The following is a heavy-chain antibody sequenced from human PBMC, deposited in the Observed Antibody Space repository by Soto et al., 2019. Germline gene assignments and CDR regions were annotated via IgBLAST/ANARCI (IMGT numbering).Heavy chain of an antibody. CDR2: IWYDGSNK. J-gene: IGHJ6*02. Sequence: PGGSLRLSCAASGFTFSSYGMHWVRQAPGKGLEWVAVIWYDGSNKYYADSVKGRFTISRDNSKNTLYLQMNSLRAEDTAVYYCARAPCGGDCYPTIAYYYYGMDVWGQGTKVTVSS. D-gene: IGHD2-21*02. CDR3: ARAPCGGDCYPTIAYYYYGMDV. CDR1: GFTFSSYG. V-gene: IGHV3-33*01.